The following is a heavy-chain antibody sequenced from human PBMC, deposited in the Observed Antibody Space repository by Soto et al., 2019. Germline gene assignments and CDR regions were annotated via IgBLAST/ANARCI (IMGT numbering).Heavy chain of an antibody. V-gene: IGHV1-69*08. CDR3: ARDQMDIVATILGWFDP. D-gene: IGHD5-12*01. Sequence: QVQLVQSGAEVKKPGSSVKVSCKASGGTFSSYTISWVRQAPGQGLEWMGRIIPILGIANYAQKFQGRVTITADKSTSTAYMELSSLRSEDTAVYYCARDQMDIVATILGWFDPWGQGNLVTVSS. CDR1: GGTFSSYT. CDR2: IIPILGIA. J-gene: IGHJ5*02.